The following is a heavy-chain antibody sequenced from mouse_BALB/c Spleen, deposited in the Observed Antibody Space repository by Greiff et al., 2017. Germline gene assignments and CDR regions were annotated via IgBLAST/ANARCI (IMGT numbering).Heavy chain of an antibody. D-gene: IGHD2-10*02. CDR1: GFTFSDYY. CDR3: ARDRMYGNYEAFAY. V-gene: IGHV5-4*02. CDR2: ISDGGSYT. Sequence: EVKLVESGGGLVKPGGSLKLSCAASGFTFSDYYMYWVRQTPEKRLGWVATISDGGSYTYYPDSVKGRFTISRDNAKNNLYLQMSSLKSEDTAMYYCARDRMYGNYEAFAYWGQGTLVTVSA. J-gene: IGHJ3*01.